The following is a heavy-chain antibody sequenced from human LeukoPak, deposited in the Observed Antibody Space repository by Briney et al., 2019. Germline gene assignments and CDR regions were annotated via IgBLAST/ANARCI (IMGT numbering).Heavy chain of an antibody. CDR1: GFTFNTYA. V-gene: IGHV3-23*01. D-gene: IGHD6-19*01. Sequence: GGSLRLSCAASGFTFNTYAIYWVRQAPGKGLEWGSGICGSGGCTYYADSVKGRFTISRDNSKNTVYLQMNSLTADDTAIYYCAKTTVGYSSGRYPGWPADCWGQGTLVTVSS. CDR2: ICGSGGCT. J-gene: IGHJ4*02. CDR3: AKTTVGYSSGRYPGWPADC.